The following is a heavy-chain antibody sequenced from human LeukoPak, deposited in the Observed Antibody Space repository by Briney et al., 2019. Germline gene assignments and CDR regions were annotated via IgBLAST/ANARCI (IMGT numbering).Heavy chain of an antibody. D-gene: IGHD2-15*01. CDR2: ISGSGGST. CDR1: GFTFSSYA. V-gene: IGHV3-23*01. J-gene: IGHJ4*02. Sequence: GGSLRLSCAASGFTFSSYAMSWVRQAPGKGLEWVSAISGSGGSTYYADSVKGRFTISRDNSKNALYLQMNSLRAEDTAVYCCANSVVVAATEDYWGQGTLVTVSS. CDR3: ANSVVVAATEDY.